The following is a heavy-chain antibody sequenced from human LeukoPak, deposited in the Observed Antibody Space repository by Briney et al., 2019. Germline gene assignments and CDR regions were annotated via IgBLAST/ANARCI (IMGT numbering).Heavy chain of an antibody. J-gene: IGHJ4*02. CDR1: GFTFSNAW. Sequence: GGSLRLSCAASGFTFSNAWMSWVRQAPGKGLEWVGRIKSKTDGGTTDYAAPVKGRFTISRDDSKNTLYLQMNSLKTEDTAVYYCTTFEMATISAPFDYWGQGTLVTVSS. CDR2: IKSKTDGGTT. CDR3: TTFEMATISAPFDY. V-gene: IGHV3-15*01. D-gene: IGHD5-24*01.